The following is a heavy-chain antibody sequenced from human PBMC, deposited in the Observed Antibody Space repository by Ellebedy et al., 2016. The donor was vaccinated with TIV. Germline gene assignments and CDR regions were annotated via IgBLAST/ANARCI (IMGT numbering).Heavy chain of an antibody. J-gene: IGHJ6*02. CDR3: AVGAPWYYGMDV. CDR2: IIPILGIA. Sequence: ASVKVSCKASGGTFSSYAISWVRQAPGQGLEWMGRIIPILGIANYAQKFQGRVTITADKSTSTAYMELSSLRSEDTAVYYCAVGAPWYYGMDVWGQGTTVTVSS. V-gene: IGHV1-69*04. D-gene: IGHD1-26*01. CDR1: GGTFSSYA.